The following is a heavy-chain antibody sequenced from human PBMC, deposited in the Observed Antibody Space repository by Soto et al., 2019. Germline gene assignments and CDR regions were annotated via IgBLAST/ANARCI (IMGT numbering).Heavy chain of an antibody. Sequence: EVQLVESGGGLVQPGRSLRLSCAASGFTFDDYAMHWVRQAPGKGLEWVSGISWNSGSLGYADSVKGRFTISRDNAKNSMYMQMNSLRAEDTALYYCAKVPMMRQKLVPIYFDYWGQGTLVTVSS. CDR2: ISWNSGSL. J-gene: IGHJ4*02. CDR1: GFTFDDYA. CDR3: AKVPMMRQKLVPIYFDY. V-gene: IGHV3-9*01. D-gene: IGHD6-13*01.